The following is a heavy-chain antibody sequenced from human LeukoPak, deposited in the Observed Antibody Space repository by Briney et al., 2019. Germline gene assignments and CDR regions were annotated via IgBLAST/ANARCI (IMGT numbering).Heavy chain of an antibody. J-gene: IGHJ6*02. CDR1: GFTLSSYA. CDR3: AKGQHYYYYGMDV. Sequence: GGSLRLSCAASGFTLSSYAMSWVRQAPGKGLEWVSAISGSGGSTYYADSVKGRFTISRDNSKNTLYLQMNSLRAEDTAVYYCAKGQHYYYYGMDVWGQGTTVTVSS. V-gene: IGHV3-23*01. CDR2: ISGSGGST.